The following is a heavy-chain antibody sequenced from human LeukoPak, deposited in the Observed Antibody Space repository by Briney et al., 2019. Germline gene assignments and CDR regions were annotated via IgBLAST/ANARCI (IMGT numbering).Heavy chain of an antibody. J-gene: IGHJ4*02. CDR2: TSGDGGTT. D-gene: IGHD2-2*01. Sequence: GGSLRLSCAASGFAFADYAIHWVRQGPGGGLEWVSLTSGDGGTTYYADSVKGRFTISRDNSKNSLFLQMNSLRTEDTALYYCAKDWSCSSASCRFDYWGQGTLVTVSS. V-gene: IGHV3-43*02. CDR1: GFAFADYA. CDR3: AKDWSCSSASCRFDY.